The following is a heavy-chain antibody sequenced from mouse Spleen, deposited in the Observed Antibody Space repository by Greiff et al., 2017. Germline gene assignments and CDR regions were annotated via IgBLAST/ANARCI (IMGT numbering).Heavy chain of an antibody. D-gene: IGHD2-4*01. J-gene: IGHJ4*01. CDR2: ISDGGSYT. CDR3: ARGGMITLYYYAMDY. CDR1: GFTFSDYY. Sequence: EVQVVESGGGLVKPGGSLKLSCAASGFTFSDYYMYWVRQTPEKRLEWVATISDGGSYTYYPDSVKGRFTISRDNAKNNLYLQMSSLKSEDTAMYYCARGGMITLYYYAMDYWGQGTSVTVSS. V-gene: IGHV5-4*02.